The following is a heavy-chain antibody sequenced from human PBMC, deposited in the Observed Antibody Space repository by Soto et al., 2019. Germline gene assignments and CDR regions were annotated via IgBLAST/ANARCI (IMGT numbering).Heavy chain of an antibody. J-gene: IGHJ4*02. CDR2: IIPIFGTA. V-gene: IGHV1-69*06. Sequence: SVKVSCKASGGTFSSYAISWVRQAPGQGLEWMGGIIPIFGTANYAQKFQGRVTITADKSTSTAYMELSSLRSEDTAVYYCAGRGYSGYDYGYWGQGTLVTVSA. CDR1: GGTFSSYA. CDR3: AGRGYSGYDYGY. D-gene: IGHD5-12*01.